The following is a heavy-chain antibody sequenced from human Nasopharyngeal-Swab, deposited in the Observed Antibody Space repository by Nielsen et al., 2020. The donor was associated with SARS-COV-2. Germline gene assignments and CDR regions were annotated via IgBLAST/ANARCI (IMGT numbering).Heavy chain of an antibody. CDR3: ARDLGGFGGY. Sequence: GESLKISCAASGFSFSTFWMHWVRQVPGEGLVWVSRINTDGRRTNYAESVKGRFTISRDNVKNMLYPQMNNLRPEDTAVYYCARDLGGFGGYWGQGTLATVSS. CDR2: INTDGRRT. D-gene: IGHD4-23*01. J-gene: IGHJ4*02. CDR1: GFSFSTFW. V-gene: IGHV3-74*01.